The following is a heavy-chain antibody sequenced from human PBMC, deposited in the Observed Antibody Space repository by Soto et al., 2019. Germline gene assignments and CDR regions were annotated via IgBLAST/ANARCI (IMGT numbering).Heavy chain of an antibody. J-gene: IGHJ6*02. V-gene: IGHV1-18*04. CDR2: ISFNNGDT. D-gene: IGHD2-8*02. Sequence: QVQLVQSGPEVKKPGASVKVSCKTSGYTFSSYTISWVRQAPGQGLEWMGWISFNNGDTKYAQKFQGRVTMTTDTYTSTAHMELRSLRSDDTAVYYCARDRDVVLVPPPTYDYYYYGMDVWGQGTTVTVSS. CDR3: ARDRDVVLVPPPTYDYYYYGMDV. CDR1: GYTFSSYT.